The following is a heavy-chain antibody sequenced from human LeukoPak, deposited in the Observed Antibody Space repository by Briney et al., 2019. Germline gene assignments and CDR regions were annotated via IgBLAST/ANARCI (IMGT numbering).Heavy chain of an antibody. J-gene: IGHJ5*02. D-gene: IGHD2-2*02. CDR1: GGSISSYY. V-gene: IGHV4-59*01. CDR2: SSYSVTT. Sequence: SETLSLTCFISGGSISSYYWSWIRHPPGKGLEWIGYSSYSVTTNYNPSLKSRITISVYTSKNQFSLRLCSVTAADTAVYYCAREFYTALRSWGQGTLVTVSS. CDR3: AREFYTALRS.